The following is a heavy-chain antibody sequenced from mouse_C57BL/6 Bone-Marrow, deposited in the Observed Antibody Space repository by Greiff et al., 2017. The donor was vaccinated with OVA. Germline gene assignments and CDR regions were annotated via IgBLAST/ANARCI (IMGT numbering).Heavy chain of an antibody. V-gene: IGHV5-9-1*02. CDR2: ISSGGDYI. D-gene: IGHD2-10*01. Sequence: EVQLVESGEGLVKPGGSLKLSCAASGFTFSSYAMSWVRQTPEKRLEWVAYISSGGDYIYYADTVKGRFTISRDNSRNTLYLQMSSLKSEDTALYYRTREGVSTYFCYWGQGTLVTVSA. J-gene: IGHJ3*01. CDR3: TREGVSTYFCY. CDR1: GFTFSSYA.